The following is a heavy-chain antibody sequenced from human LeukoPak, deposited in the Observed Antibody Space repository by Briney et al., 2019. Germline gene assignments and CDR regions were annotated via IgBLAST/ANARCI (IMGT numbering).Heavy chain of an antibody. CDR2: IYYSGST. CDR3: ARGPLHSAEGY. CDR1: GGSISSSSYY. V-gene: IGHV4-39*07. J-gene: IGHJ4*02. Sequence: PSETLSLTCTVSGGSISSSSYYWGWIRQPPGKGLEWIGSIYYSGSTYYNPSLKSRVTISVDTSKNQFSLKLSSVTAADTAVYYCARGPLHSAEGYWGQGTLVTVSS. D-gene: IGHD4-11*01.